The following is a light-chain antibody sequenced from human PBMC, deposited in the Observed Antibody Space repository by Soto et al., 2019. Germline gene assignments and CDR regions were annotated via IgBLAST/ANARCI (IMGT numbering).Light chain of an antibody. CDR2: GAS. CDR3: QQYGSSPWT. V-gene: IGKV3-20*01. J-gene: IGKJ1*01. Sequence: DIVLTQSPGTLSLSPGERATLSCRASQSVSSSYLAWYQQKPGQAPRLLIYGASSRATGIPDRFSGSGSGTDFTLTISRLEPDDFAVYYCQQYGSSPWTFGQGTKVDIK. CDR1: QSVSSSY.